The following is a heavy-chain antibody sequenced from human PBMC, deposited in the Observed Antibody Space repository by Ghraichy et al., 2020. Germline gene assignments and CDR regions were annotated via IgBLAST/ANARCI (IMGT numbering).Heavy chain of an antibody. CDR3: ARAYFVGSGYYPHAI. V-gene: IGHV4-59*01. CDR2: IYYSGST. J-gene: IGHJ4*02. CDR1: GGSISSYY. D-gene: IGHD3-22*01. Sequence: SETLSLTCTVSGGSISSYYWSWIRQPPGKGLEWIGYIYYSGSTNYNPSLKSRVTISVDTSKNQFSLKLSSVTAADTAVYYCARAYFVGSGYYPHAIWGQGTLVTVSS.